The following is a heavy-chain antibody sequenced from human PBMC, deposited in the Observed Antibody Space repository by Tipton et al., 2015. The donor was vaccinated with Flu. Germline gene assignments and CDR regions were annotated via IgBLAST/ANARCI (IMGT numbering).Heavy chain of an antibody. CDR2: ISSRSDAI. CDR1: GFTFTDYS. D-gene: IGHD1-26*01. Sequence: SLRLSCAASGFTFTDYSMHWVRQAPGKGLEWISYISSRSDAIYYADSVRGRFIISRDNAQNTLSLQMDSLRAEDTAVYYCARDYSEHYSIDYWGQGTLVTVSS. CDR3: ARDYSEHYSIDY. V-gene: IGHV3-48*01. J-gene: IGHJ4*02.